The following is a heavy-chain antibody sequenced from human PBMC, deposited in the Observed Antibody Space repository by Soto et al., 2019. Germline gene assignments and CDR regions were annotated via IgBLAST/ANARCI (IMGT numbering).Heavy chain of an antibody. CDR1: GGSISSYY. CDR2: IYYSGST. CDR3: ARHTRSWFDP. Sequence: PSETLSLTCTVSGGSISSYYWSWIRQPPGKGLEWIGYIYYSGSTNYNPSLKSRVTISVDTSKNQFSLNLSSVTAADTAVYYCARHTRSWFDPWGQGTLVTVSS. V-gene: IGHV4-59*01. J-gene: IGHJ5*02. D-gene: IGHD2-15*01.